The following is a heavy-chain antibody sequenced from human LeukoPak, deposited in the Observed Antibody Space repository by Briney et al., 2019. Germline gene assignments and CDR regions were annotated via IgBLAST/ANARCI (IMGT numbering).Heavy chain of an antibody. CDR3: AKEARYGSGSSYYYYYYMGV. J-gene: IGHJ6*03. CDR2: ISGSGGST. Sequence: GGSLRLSCAASGFTSSSYAMSWVRQAPGKGLEWVSAISGSGGSTYYADSVKGRFTISRDNSKNTLYLQMNSLRAEDTAVYYCAKEARYGSGSSYYYYYYMGVWGKGTTVTVSS. CDR1: GFTSSSYA. D-gene: IGHD3-10*01. V-gene: IGHV3-23*01.